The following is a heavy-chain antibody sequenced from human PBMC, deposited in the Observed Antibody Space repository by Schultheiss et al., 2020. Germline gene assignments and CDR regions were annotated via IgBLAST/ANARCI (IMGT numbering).Heavy chain of an antibody. Sequence: SETLSLTCTVSGGSISSSSYYWGWIRQPPGKGLEWIGSIYYSGSTYYNPSLKSRVTISVDTSKNQFSLKLNSVTAADTAVYYCARSGAMGSFGDRGVYYYGMDVWGQGTTVTVSS. D-gene: IGHD3-10*01. J-gene: IGHJ6*02. V-gene: IGHV4-39*01. CDR3: ARSGAMGSFGDRGVYYYGMDV. CDR2: IYYSGST. CDR1: GGSISSSSYY.